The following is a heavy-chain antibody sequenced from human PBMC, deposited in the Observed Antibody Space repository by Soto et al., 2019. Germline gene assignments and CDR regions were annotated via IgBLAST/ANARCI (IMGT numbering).Heavy chain of an antibody. Sequence: SQTLSLTCAISGDSVSSNSAAWNWIRQSPSRGLEWLGRTYYRSKWYNDYAVSVKSRITINPDTSKNQFSLQLNSVTPEDTAVYYCARDLQFELGSNHLFDYWGQGTLVTVSS. J-gene: IGHJ4*02. CDR2: TYYRSKWYN. CDR1: GDSVSSNSAA. D-gene: IGHD7-27*01. V-gene: IGHV6-1*01. CDR3: ARDLQFELGSNHLFDY.